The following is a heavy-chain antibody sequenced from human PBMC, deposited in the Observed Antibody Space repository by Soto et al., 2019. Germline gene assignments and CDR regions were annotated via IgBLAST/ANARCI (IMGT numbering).Heavy chain of an antibody. CDR2: ISGSGGST. V-gene: IGHV3-23*01. J-gene: IGHJ4*02. D-gene: IGHD2-8*01. CDR3: AKCEGGVLMVYAMYYFDY. CDR1: GFTFSSYA. Sequence: GGSLRLSCAASGFTFSSYAMSWVRQAPGKGLEWVSAISGSGGSTYYADSVKGRFTISRDNSKNTLYLQMNSLRAEDTAVYYCAKCEGGVLMVYAMYYFDYWGQGTLVTVSS.